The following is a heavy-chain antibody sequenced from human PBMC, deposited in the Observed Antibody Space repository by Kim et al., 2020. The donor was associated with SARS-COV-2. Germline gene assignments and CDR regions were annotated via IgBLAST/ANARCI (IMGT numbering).Heavy chain of an antibody. V-gene: IGHV7-4-1*02. CDR3: ARDGSSSLGAFHI. D-gene: IGHD6-13*01. J-gene: IGHJ3*02. Sequence: YAQGFTGRFVFSLDTSVSTAYLQISSLKAEDTAVYYCARDGSSSLGAFHIWGQGTMVTVSS.